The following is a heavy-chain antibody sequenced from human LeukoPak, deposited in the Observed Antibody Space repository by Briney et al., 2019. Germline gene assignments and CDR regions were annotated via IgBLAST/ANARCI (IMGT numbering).Heavy chain of an antibody. CDR1: GFTFSSYG. D-gene: IGHD3-10*01. Sequence: PGGSLRLSCATSGFTFSSYGMHWVRQAPGKGLEWVAVISYDGSNKYYADSVKGRFTISRDNSKNTLYLQMNSLRAEDTAVYYCAKDGNLWFGELLFYYGMDVWGQGTTVTVSS. V-gene: IGHV3-30*18. CDR3: AKDGNLWFGELLFYYGMDV. J-gene: IGHJ6*02. CDR2: ISYDGSNK.